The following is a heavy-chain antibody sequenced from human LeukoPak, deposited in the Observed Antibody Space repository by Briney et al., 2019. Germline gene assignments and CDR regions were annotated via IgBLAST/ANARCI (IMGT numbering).Heavy chain of an antibody. J-gene: IGHJ4*02. CDR1: GFTFSTYG. CDR3: ARVLMVATIVYFDY. V-gene: IGHV3-30*03. Sequence: GRSLRLSRAASGFTFSTYGMHWVRQAPGKGLEWVAVISYNGSNKYYADSVKGRFTISRDNSKNTLYVQMNSLRAEDTAVYYCARVLMVATIVYFDYWGQGTLVTVSS. D-gene: IGHD5-12*01. CDR2: ISYNGSNK.